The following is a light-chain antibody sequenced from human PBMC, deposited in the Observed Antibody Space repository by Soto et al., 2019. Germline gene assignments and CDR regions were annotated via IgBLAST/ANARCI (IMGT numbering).Light chain of an antibody. J-gene: IGKJ5*01. CDR1: QSVSSSY. CDR3: QQYGSSST. Sequence: EIVLTQSPGTLSLSPGERATLSCRASQSVSSSYLAWYQQKPGQAPRLLIYGASSRATGIPDRFSGSGSGTEFTLTISSLQSEDFAVYYCQQYGSSSTFGQGTRLEIK. CDR2: GAS. V-gene: IGKV3-20*01.